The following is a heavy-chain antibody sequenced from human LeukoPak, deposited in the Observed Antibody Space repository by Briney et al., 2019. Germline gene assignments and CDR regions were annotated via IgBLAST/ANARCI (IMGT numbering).Heavy chain of an antibody. CDR3: AKPADYYYYYYMDV. Sequence: GGSLRLTCAASGFTFSSYGMHWVRQAPGKGLEWVAFIRYDGSNKYYADSVKGRFTISRDNSKNTLYLQMNSLRAEDTAVYYCAKPADYYYYYYMDVWGKGTTVTVSS. V-gene: IGHV3-30*02. CDR1: GFTFSSYG. CDR2: IRYDGSNK. J-gene: IGHJ6*03.